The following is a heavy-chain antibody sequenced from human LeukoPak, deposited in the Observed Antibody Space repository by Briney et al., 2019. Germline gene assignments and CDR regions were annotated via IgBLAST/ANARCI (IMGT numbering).Heavy chain of an antibody. V-gene: IGHV4-34*01. D-gene: IGHD5-12*01. CDR3: ARAQETVAIDY. CDR1: GETFSGFY. CDR2: FDHTGSA. J-gene: IGHJ4*02. Sequence: SETLSLTCAVYGETFSGFYWTWIRQSPGEGLQWIGEFDHTGSAKYNPSLKSRVSIIADTSKNQFSLKMKSVTAADTAIYYCARAQETVAIDYWGQGTLVTVSS.